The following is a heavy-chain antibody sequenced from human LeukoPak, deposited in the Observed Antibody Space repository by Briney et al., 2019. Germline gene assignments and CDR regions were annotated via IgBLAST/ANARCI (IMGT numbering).Heavy chain of an antibody. Sequence: GGSLRLYCAASGFTFSSYGMSWVGQAQGKGLEGVSAISGSGGRKYYADSVKGGFTMSRENSKNSLYMKMKSLRAEDTAVYYCAKDRVRFLPCFDPWGQGTLVTVSS. CDR3: AKDRVRFLPCFDP. V-gene: IGHV3-23*01. J-gene: IGHJ5*02. CDR2: ISGSGGRK. D-gene: IGHD4-17*01. CDR1: GFTFSSYG.